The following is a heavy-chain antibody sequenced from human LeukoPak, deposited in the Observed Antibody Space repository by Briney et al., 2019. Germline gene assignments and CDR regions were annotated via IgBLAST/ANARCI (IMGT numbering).Heavy chain of an antibody. D-gene: IGHD3-16*02. V-gene: IGHV4-30-4*08. CDR2: IYYSGST. CDR3: ARCRDDYVWGSYRQSDAFDI. CDR1: GGSISSGDYY. J-gene: IGHJ3*02. Sequence: SETLSLTCTVSGGSISSGDYYWSWIRQPPGKGLEWIGYIYYSGSTYYNPSLKSRVTISVDTSKNQFSLKLSSVTAADTAVYYCARCRDDYVWGSYRQSDAFDIWGQGTMVTVSS.